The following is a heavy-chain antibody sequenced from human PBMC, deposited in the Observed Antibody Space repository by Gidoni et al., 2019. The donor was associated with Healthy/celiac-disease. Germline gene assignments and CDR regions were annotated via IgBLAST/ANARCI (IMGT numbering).Heavy chain of an antibody. Sequence: QLQLQESGPGLVKPSETLSLTCTVSGGSISSSSYYWGWIRQPPGKGLEWIVSIYYSGSTYYNPSLKSRVTISVDTSKNQFSLKLSSVTAADTAVYYCARRHYDPRGDYWGQGTLVTVSS. CDR1: GGSISSSSYY. CDR2: IYYSGST. J-gene: IGHJ4*02. D-gene: IGHD3-3*01. CDR3: ARRHYDPRGDY. V-gene: IGHV4-39*01.